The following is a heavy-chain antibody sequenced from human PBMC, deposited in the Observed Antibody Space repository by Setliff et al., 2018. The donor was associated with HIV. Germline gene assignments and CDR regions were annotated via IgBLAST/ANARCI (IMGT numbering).Heavy chain of an antibody. CDR2: IHHSGPT. CDR1: GASITNDSSY. V-gene: IGHV4-39*01. D-gene: IGHD4-17*01. J-gene: IGHJ4*02. CDR3: ASHQDYGDNYYFDY. Sequence: SETLSLTCTVSGASITNDSSYWGWIRQSPGKGLEWIAHIHHSGPTYYNPSLKSRVTMSVDTSKSQFSLRLSSVTATDAALYYCASHQDYGDNYYFDYWGQGALVTVSS.